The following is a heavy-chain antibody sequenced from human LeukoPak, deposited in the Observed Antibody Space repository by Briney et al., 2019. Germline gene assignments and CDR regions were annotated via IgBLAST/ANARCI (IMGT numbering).Heavy chain of an antibody. Sequence: GGPLRLSCAASGFTFSNYAITWIRQAPGKGLEWVSEISGSGESTYYGDSVKGRFTISRDNSKNTLYPQMNSLRAGDTAVYYCAREHWDFDYWGQGTLVTVSS. V-gene: IGHV3-23*01. J-gene: IGHJ4*02. D-gene: IGHD7-27*01. CDR1: GFTFSNYA. CDR2: ISGSGEST. CDR3: AREHWDFDY.